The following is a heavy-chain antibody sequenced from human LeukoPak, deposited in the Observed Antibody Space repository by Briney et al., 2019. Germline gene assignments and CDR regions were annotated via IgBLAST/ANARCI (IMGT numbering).Heavy chain of an antibody. D-gene: IGHD5-24*01. CDR3: ARIIEMATIFAPFDP. V-gene: IGHV4-39*01. CDR1: GGSISSTNYY. J-gene: IGHJ5*02. CDR2: IYYSGST. Sequence: PSETLSPTCTVSGGSISSTNYYWGWIRQPPGKGLEWIGSIYYSGSTYYNPSLKSRVTISVDTSKNQFSLKLSSVTAADTAVYYCARIIEMATIFAPFDPWGQGTLVTVSS.